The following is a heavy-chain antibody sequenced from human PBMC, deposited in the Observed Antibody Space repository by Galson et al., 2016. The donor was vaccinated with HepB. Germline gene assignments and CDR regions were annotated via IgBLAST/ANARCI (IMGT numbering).Heavy chain of an antibody. CDR1: GFTFSSYS. CDR3: ARDGPGIAVAGREDAFDI. V-gene: IGHV3-21*01. CDR2: ISSSSSYI. Sequence: SLRLSCAASGFTFSSYSMNWVRQAPGKGLEWVSSISSSSSYIYYADSVKGRFTISRDNAKNSLYLQMNSLRAEDTAVYYCARDGPGIAVAGREDAFDIWGQGTMVTVSS. D-gene: IGHD6-19*01. J-gene: IGHJ3*02.